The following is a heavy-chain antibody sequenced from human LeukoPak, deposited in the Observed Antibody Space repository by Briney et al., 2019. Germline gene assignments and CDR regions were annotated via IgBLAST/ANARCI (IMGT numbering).Heavy chain of an antibody. CDR2: ISGNGGST. D-gene: IGHD6-19*01. CDR3: AKFRPITSVAGTIFHY. J-gene: IGHJ4*02. V-gene: IGHV3-23*01. Sequence: PGGSLRLSCAASGFTFSNYAMSWVRQAPGKGLEWVSAISGNGGSTYYADSVKGRFTISRDNSKNTLYLQMNTLRAEDTAIYYCAKFRPITSVAGTIFHYWGQGTQVTVSS. CDR1: GFTFSNYA.